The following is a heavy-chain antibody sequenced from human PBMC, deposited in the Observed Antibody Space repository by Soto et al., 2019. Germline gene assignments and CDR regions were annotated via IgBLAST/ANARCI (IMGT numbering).Heavy chain of an antibody. V-gene: IGHV4-59*01. Sequence: SETLSLTCTVSGGSISSDYWGWIRQPPGKGLEWIGYIYYSGSTNYNPSLKSRVTISVDTSKNQFSLKLSSVTAADTAVYYCARAGSAGTSDYWGQGPPVTVSS. D-gene: IGHD6-19*01. CDR2: IYYSGST. CDR1: GGSISSDY. CDR3: ARAGSAGTSDY. J-gene: IGHJ4*02.